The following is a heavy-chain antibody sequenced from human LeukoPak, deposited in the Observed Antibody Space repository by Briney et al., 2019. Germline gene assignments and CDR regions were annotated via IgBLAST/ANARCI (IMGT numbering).Heavy chain of an antibody. J-gene: IGHJ4*02. CDR2: IYYSGST. D-gene: IGHD5-24*01. CDR1: GGSISSGGYY. CDR3: ARAPEVEMATIGSLYY. Sequence: SQTLFLTCTVSGGSISSGGYYWSWIRQHPGKGLEWIGYIYYSGSTYYNPSLKSRVTISVDTSKYQFSLKLSSVTAADTAVYYCARAPEVEMATIGSLYYWGQGTLVTVSS. V-gene: IGHV4-31*03.